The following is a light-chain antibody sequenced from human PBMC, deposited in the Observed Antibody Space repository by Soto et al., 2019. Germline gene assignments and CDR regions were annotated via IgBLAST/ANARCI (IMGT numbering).Light chain of an antibody. J-gene: IGKJ1*01. CDR2: GAS. V-gene: IGKV3-15*01. CDR1: QSVSSN. CDR3: QQYHNWPPRT. Sequence: EIVMTQSPATLSVSPGERVTLSCRASQSVSSNLAWYQQKPGQASRLLIYGASTRATGIPARFSGGGSETEFTLTISSLQSEDFAVYYCQQYHNWPPRTFGQGTKVEIK.